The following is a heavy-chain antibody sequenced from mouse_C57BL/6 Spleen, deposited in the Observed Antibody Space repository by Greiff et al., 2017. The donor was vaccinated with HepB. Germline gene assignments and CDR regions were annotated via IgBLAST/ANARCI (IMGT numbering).Heavy chain of an antibody. CDR3: ERQLKGVWSPY. D-gene: IGHD3-3*01. CDR1: GYTFTTFP. V-gene: IGHV1-47*01. J-gene: IGHJ3*01. CDR2: FHPYNDDT. Sequence: VQLQQSVAELLKSGASVKISCKACGYTFTTFPLEWMKQNHGKSLEWIGNFHPYNDDTKYNDKFKGKATLTVEKSSSTVYLELSRLTSDDSAVYYCERQLKGVWSPYWGDGTPVTISA.